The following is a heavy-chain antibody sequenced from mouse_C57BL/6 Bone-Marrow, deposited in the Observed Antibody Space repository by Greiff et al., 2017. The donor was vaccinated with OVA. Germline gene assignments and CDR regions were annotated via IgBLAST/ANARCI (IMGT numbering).Heavy chain of an antibody. D-gene: IGHD1-1*01. J-gene: IGHJ4*01. CDR2: INPSNGGT. Sequence: QVQLQQPGTELVKPGASVKLSCKASGYTFTSYWMHWVKQRPGQGLEWIGNINPSNGGTNYNEKFKSKATLTVDKSSSTAYMPLSSLTSEDSAVYSCARSPDYYGSSDAHYYAMDYWGQGTSVTVSS. CDR3: ARSPDYYGSSDAHYYAMDY. V-gene: IGHV1-53*01. CDR1: GYTFTSYW.